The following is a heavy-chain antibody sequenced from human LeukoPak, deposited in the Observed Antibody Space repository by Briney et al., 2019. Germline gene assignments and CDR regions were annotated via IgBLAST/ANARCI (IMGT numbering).Heavy chain of an antibody. CDR1: GFTFSSYG. V-gene: IGHV3-33*01. CDR3: ARAQIEDWFDP. CDR2: IWYDGSNK. D-gene: IGHD2-15*01. Sequence: GGSLRLSCAASGFTFSSYGMHWVRQAPRKGLEWVAVIWYDGSNKYYADSVKGRFTISRDNSKNTLYLQMNSLRAEDTAVYYCARAQIEDWFDPWGQGTLVTVSS. J-gene: IGHJ5*02.